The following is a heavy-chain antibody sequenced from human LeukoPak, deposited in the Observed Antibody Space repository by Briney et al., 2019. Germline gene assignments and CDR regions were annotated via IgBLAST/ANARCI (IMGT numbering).Heavy chain of an antibody. CDR3: ARHPFGESSFDY. J-gene: IGHJ4*02. CDR2: IYYIGST. V-gene: IGHV4-39*01. D-gene: IGHD3-10*01. Sequence: SETLSLTCTVSGGSISSSSFYWGWIRQPPGKGLEWIGSIYYIGSTYYNPSLKSRVTISVDTSKNQFSLNLSSVTAADTAVYYCARHPFGESSFDYWGREPWSPSPQ. CDR1: GGSISSSSFY.